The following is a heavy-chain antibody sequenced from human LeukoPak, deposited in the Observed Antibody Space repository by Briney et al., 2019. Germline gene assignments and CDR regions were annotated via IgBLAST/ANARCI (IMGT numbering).Heavy chain of an antibody. V-gene: IGHV3-43*01. J-gene: IGHJ4*02. CDR1: GFIFDDYT. CDR2: ISWDGGTT. CDR3: AKELLWFGEAKFFDY. D-gene: IGHD3-10*01. Sequence: GGSLRLSCAASGFIFDDYTMHWVRQAPGKGLEWVSFISWDGGTTHYADSVKGRFTISRDNSKNSLYLQMNRLRTEDTALYYCAKELLWFGEAKFFDYWGQGTLVTVSS.